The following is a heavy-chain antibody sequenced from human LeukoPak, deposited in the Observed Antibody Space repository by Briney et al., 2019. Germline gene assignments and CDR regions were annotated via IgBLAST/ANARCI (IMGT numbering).Heavy chain of an antibody. Sequence: GGSLRLSCAASGFTFSSYAMSWVRQAPGKGLEWVSAIIGSGGSTYYADSVKGRFTISRDNSKNTLYLQMNSLRAEDTAVYYFAKSSGYYWSGAFDIWGQETMGTVSS. J-gene: IGHJ3*02. D-gene: IGHD3-22*01. CDR1: GFTFSSYA. CDR2: IIGSGGST. CDR3: AKSSGYYWSGAFDI. V-gene: IGHV3-23*01.